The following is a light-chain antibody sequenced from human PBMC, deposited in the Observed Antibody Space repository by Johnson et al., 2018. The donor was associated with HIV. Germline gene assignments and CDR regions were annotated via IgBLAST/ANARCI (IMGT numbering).Light chain of an antibody. V-gene: IGLV1-51*02. Sequence: QSVLTQPPSVSAAPGQKVAISCSGSSSTIGNNYVSWYQLLPGTPPKLLIYENNKRPSGIPDRFSGSKSGTSATLGITGLQTGDQAEYYCGTWDSSLGAFYGFGAGTKVT. J-gene: IGLJ1*01. CDR1: SSTIGNNY. CDR2: ENN. CDR3: GTWDSSLGAFYG.